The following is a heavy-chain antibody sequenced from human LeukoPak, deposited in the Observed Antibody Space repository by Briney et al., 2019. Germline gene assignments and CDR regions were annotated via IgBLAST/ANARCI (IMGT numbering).Heavy chain of an antibody. CDR3: ARGSTYYDSSGQVPFDY. V-gene: IGHV3-48*01. CDR2: ISSSSSTI. J-gene: IGHJ4*02. CDR1: GFTFSTYS. D-gene: IGHD3-22*01. Sequence: GGSLRLSCAASGFTFSTYSMNWVRQAPGKGLEWVSYISSSSSTIYYADSVKGRFTISRDNAKNSLYLQMNSLRAEDTAVCYCARGSTYYDSSGQVPFDYWGQGTLVTVSS.